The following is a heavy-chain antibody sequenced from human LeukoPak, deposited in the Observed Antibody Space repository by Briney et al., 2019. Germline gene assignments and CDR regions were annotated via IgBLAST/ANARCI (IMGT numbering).Heavy chain of an antibody. Sequence: GESLKISCKGSGYSFTSYWIGWVRQMPGKGLEWMGIIYPGDSDTRYSPSFQGQVTISADKSISTAYLQWSSLKASDTAMYYCARIPRGGLLWFGELSAPDYWGQGTLVTVSS. CDR1: GYSFTSYW. J-gene: IGHJ4*02. CDR2: IYPGDSDT. D-gene: IGHD3-10*01. V-gene: IGHV5-51*01. CDR3: ARIPRGGLLWFGELSAPDY.